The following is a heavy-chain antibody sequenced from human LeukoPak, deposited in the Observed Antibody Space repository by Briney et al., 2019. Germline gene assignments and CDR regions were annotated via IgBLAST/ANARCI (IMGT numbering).Heavy chain of an antibody. V-gene: IGHV3-64*01. CDR1: GFTFTNHA. J-gene: IGHJ6*03. Sequence: GGSLRLSCAASGFTFTNHAMQWVRQAPGKGLEYVSAISGNGGSTYYANSVKGRFTISRDNSKNTVYLQMDSLRAEDMAVYYCARAGVIRYVAWLINYYMDVWGKGVTVTVSS. CDR3: ARAGVIRYVAWLINYYMDV. CDR2: ISGNGGST. D-gene: IGHD3-9*01.